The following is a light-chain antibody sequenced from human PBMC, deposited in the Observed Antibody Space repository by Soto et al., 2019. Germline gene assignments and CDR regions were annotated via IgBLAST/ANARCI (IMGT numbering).Light chain of an antibody. CDR1: SGSVSTSDY. Sequence: QTVVTQEPSFSVSPGGTVTVTCGLNSGSVSTSDYPSWYQQTPGQAPRTLIYSTNTRSSGVPDRFSGSILGNKAALTITGAQADDESVYYCALYMGSGIWVFGGGTQLTVL. CDR3: ALYMGSGIWV. J-gene: IGLJ3*02. CDR2: STN. V-gene: IGLV8-61*01.